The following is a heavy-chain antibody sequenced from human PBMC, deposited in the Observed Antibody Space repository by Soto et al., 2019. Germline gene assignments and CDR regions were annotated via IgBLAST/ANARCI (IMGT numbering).Heavy chain of an antibody. D-gene: IGHD6-13*01. CDR3: ARIRGYSSSWPGNWFDP. V-gene: IGHV1-18*01. CDR2: ISAYNGNT. CDR1: GYTFTSYG. J-gene: IGHJ5*02. Sequence: QVQLVQSGAEVKKPGASVKVTCKASGYTFTSYGISWVRQAPGQGLEWMGWISAYNGNTNYAQKLQGRVTMTTDTSTSTAYMELRSLTSDDTAVYSCARIRGYSSSWPGNWFDPWGQGTVVTVSS.